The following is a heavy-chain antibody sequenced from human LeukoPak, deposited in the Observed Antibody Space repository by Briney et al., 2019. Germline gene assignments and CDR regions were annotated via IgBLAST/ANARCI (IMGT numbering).Heavy chain of an antibody. J-gene: IGHJ5*02. CDR2: INHSGGT. D-gene: IGHD6-19*01. Sequence: SETLSLTCAVYGGSFSGYYWSWIRQPPGKGLEWIGEINHSGGTNYNPSLKSRVTISVDTSKNQCSLKLSSVTAADTAVYYCARYVAVAGTIKWFDPWGQGTLVTVSS. CDR1: GGSFSGYY. V-gene: IGHV4-34*01. CDR3: ARYVAVAGTIKWFDP.